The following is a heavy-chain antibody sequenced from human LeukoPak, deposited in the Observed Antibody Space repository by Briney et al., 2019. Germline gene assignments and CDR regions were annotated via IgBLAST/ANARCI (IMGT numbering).Heavy chain of an antibody. D-gene: IGHD4-17*01. CDR3: ARSKLRLRGYYFDY. Sequence: ASVKVSCKASGYTFTSYYMHWVRQAPGQGLEWMGWMNPNSGNTGYAQKFQGRVTITRNTSISTAYMELSSLRSEDTAVYYCARSKLRLRGYYFDYWGQGTLVTVSS. CDR1: GYTFTSYY. CDR2: MNPNSGNT. V-gene: IGHV1-8*03. J-gene: IGHJ4*02.